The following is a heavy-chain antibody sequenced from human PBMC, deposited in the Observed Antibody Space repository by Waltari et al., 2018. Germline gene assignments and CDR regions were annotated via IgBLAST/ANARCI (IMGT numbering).Heavy chain of an antibody. CDR3: ARINRLRNWYFDL. Sequence: EVQLVESGGGIVQPGGSLRLYWAASGFTFSSYWMHWVRQAPGKGLVWVSRANSDGSSTSYADSVKGRFTISRDNAKSTVYLQMNSLRAEDTAVYYCARINRLRNWYFDLWGRGTLVTVSS. CDR2: ANSDGSST. D-gene: IGHD2-21*01. CDR1: GFTFSSYW. J-gene: IGHJ2*01. V-gene: IGHV3-74*01.